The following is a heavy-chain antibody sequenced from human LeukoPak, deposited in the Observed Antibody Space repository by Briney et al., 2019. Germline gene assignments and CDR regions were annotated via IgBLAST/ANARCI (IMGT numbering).Heavy chain of an antibody. CDR3: TIGYCSRTCCYKFSYYYGMDV. CDR2: ISWNSGSL. CDR1: RVTSGDYA. D-gene: IGHD2-2*01. Sequence: GRSLRLSRAPSRVTSGDYAMQTVSQTPGKSLEWVSGISWNSGSLGYADSLKGRFPIHRDNAKNSFYLQMNRLRAEEPPLYTCTIGYCSRTCCYKFSYYYGMDVWGQRTTVTVSS. J-gene: IGHJ6*01. V-gene: IGHV3-9*02.